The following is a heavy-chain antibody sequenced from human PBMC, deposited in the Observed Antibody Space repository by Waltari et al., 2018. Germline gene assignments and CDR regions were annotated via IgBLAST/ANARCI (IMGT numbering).Heavy chain of an antibody. CDR2: IKWDGGFT. Sequence: EVQLVESGGSLVGPGGCLRLSWAARGFPVGGYGMNWVRQVPGKGLEWVAGIKWDGGFTAYVDSVKGRFTISRDNAKNSVYLQMNSLRSEDTALYYCAKSGNLAARPHFDFWGQGTRVTVSS. J-gene: IGHJ4*02. D-gene: IGHD6-6*01. V-gene: IGHV3-20*04. CDR3: AKSGNLAARPHFDF. CDR1: GFPVGGYG.